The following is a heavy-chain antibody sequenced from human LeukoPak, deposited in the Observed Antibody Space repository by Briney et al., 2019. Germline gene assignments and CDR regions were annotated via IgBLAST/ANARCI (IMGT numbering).Heavy chain of an antibody. CDR2: IYYGGRT. V-gene: IGHV4-59*08. J-gene: IGHJ6*03. CDR3: ARQGSGSYYYYYLDV. Sequence: SETLSLTCTVSGGSISSYYWSWIRQPPGKGLEWIGYIYYGGRTNYNPSLKSRVTISLYTSKNQFSLKLSSVTAADTAVYYCARQGSGSYYYYYLDVWGKGTTVTISS. CDR1: GGSISSYY. D-gene: IGHD1-26*01.